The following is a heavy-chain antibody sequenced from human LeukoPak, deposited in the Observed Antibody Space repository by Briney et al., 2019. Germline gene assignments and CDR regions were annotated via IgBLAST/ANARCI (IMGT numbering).Heavy chain of an antibody. Sequence: PGGSLRLSCAASGFPFSTYSMHWVRQPPGKGLVWVSRISPDGNSRSYADSVKGRFIISRDNAKNTLSLQMNSLTADGTAVYYCARDGGLLPDNWGKGTLVTVSS. CDR3: ARDGGLLPDN. D-gene: IGHD2-21*02. J-gene: IGHJ4*02. V-gene: IGHV3-74*01. CDR2: ISPDGNSR. CDR1: GFPFSTYS.